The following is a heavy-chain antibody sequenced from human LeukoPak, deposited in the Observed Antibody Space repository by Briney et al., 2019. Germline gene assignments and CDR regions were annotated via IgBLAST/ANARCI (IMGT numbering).Heavy chain of an antibody. Sequence: PGGSLRLSCAASGFTFSNAWMSWVRQAPGKGLEWVSVIYSGGSTYYAESVKGRFTISRHNSKNTLYLQMNSLRAEDTAVYYCARVTGGVWGQGTTVTVSS. V-gene: IGHV3-53*04. D-gene: IGHD1-14*01. CDR2: IYSGGST. CDR1: GFTFSNAW. CDR3: ARVTGGV. J-gene: IGHJ6*02.